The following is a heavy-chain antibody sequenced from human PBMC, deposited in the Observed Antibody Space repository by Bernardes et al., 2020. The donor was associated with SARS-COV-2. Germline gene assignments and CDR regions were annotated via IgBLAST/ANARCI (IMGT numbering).Heavy chain of an antibody. CDR3: AKDAVAGTEDGFDY. V-gene: IGHV3-9*01. Sequence: GGSLRLSCAASGFTFDDYAMHWVRQAPGKGLEWVSGISWNSGSIGYADSVKGRFTISRDNAKNSLYLQMNSLRAEDTALYYCAKDAVAGTEDGFDYWGQGTLVTVSS. D-gene: IGHD6-19*01. CDR2: ISWNSGSI. J-gene: IGHJ4*02. CDR1: GFTFDDYA.